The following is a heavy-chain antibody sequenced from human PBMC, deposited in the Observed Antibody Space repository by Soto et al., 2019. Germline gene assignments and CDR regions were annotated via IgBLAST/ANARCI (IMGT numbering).Heavy chain of an antibody. CDR2: IAGSGSYI. Sequence: EVQLVESGGGLVKPGGSLRLSCAASGFTFGSHSMNWVRQAPGKGLEWVSSIAGSGSYINYADSVKGRFTISRDNGKNSLYLQMNSLRGEDTAVYYCARDSRYGDYGIDYWGQGTLVTVSS. V-gene: IGHV3-21*01. D-gene: IGHD4-17*01. J-gene: IGHJ4*02. CDR3: ARDSRYGDYGIDY. CDR1: GFTFGSHS.